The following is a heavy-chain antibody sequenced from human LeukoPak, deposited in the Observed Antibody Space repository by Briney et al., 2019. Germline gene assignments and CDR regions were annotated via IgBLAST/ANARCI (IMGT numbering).Heavy chain of an antibody. J-gene: IGHJ3*02. Sequence: SETLSLTCTVSGDSISSYYWSWIRQPPGKGLEWIGYIYYSGSTSYNPSLKSRVTISVDTSKKQFSLKLSSVTAADTAFYYCARYIVSYPHDAFDIWGQGTMVTVSS. CDR1: GDSISSYY. CDR2: IYYSGST. V-gene: IGHV4-59*01. CDR3: ARYIVSYPHDAFDI. D-gene: IGHD1-26*01.